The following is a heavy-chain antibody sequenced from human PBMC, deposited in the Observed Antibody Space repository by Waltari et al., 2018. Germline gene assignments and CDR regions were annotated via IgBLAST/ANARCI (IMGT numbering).Heavy chain of an antibody. CDR1: GFTFGLYT. V-gene: IGHV3-48*01. D-gene: IGHD1-7*01. J-gene: IGHJ3*02. Sequence: EVQLVESGGGLVQLGGSLRLYCAASGFTFGLYTLNRVRQAPGKGLEWVSYITRSSTTIHYADSVKGRFTIARDNAKNSLYLEMSSLRAEDTAVYYCARAQLELRLASDIWGQGTMVTVSS. CDR2: ITRSSTTI. CDR3: ARAQLELRLASDI.